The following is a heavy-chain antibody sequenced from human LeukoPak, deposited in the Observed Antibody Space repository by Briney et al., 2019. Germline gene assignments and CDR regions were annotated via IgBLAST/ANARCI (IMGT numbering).Heavy chain of an antibody. J-gene: IGHJ4*02. V-gene: IGHV3-30-3*01. CDR3: VREGPAATQDY. CDR1: GFTFSSYA. CDR2: ISYDGSNK. Sequence: GGSLRLSCAASGFTFSSYAMHCVRQTPGKGLEWVAVISYDGSNKYYADSVKGRFTISRDNSKNTLYLQMNSLRAEDTAVYYCVREGPAATQDYWGQGTLVTVSS. D-gene: IGHD2-15*01.